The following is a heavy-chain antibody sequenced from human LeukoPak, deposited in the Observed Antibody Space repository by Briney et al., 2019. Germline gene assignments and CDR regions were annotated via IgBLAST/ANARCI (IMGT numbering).Heavy chain of an antibody. D-gene: IGHD1-7*01. J-gene: IGHJ4*02. CDR2: VDPSDSSS. CDR3: ARHMWNYGSIGY. Sequence: PGESLKISCKGSGYSFTNYWISWVRQMPGKGLEWMGRVDPSDSSSDYSPSFQGHVTISADKSINTAYLQCSTLKASDTAIYYCARHMWNYGSIGYWGQGTLITVSS. V-gene: IGHV5-10-1*01. CDR1: GYSFTNYW.